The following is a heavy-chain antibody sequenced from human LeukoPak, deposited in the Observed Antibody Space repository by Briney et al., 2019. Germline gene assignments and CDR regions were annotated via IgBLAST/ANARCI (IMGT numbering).Heavy chain of an antibody. CDR2: TYYRSKWYN. Sequence: SQTLSLTCAISGDSVSSNSAAWNWIRQSPSRGLEWLGRTYYRSKWYNDYAVSVKSRITINPDTSKNQFSLQLNSVTPEDTAVYYCARDGPHEQSGSYYFDYWGQGTLVTVSS. CDR3: ARDGPHEQSGSYYFDY. V-gene: IGHV6-1*01. J-gene: IGHJ4*02. CDR1: GDSVSSNSAA. D-gene: IGHD1-26*01.